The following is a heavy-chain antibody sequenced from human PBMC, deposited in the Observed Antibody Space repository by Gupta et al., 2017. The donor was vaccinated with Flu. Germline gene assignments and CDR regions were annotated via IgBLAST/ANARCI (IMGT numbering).Heavy chain of an antibody. D-gene: IGHD6-19*01. V-gene: IGHV1-2*04. J-gene: IGHJ5*02. CDR1: GYPFNNYY. Sequence: QVQLVQSGAAVNKPGASVKVSFKASGYPFNNYYIHWVRQAPGQGLEWMGWFNPNSGGTYYPQKFQVLITFTRDTSISTAYMELKRLTSDDTAVYYCARSGDSSGWDWVDLWGQGTLVTVSS. CDR2: FNPNSGGT. CDR3: ARSGDSSGWDWVDL.